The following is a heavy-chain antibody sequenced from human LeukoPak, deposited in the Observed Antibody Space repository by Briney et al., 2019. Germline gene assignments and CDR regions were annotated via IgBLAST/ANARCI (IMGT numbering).Heavy chain of an antibody. CDR3: AGGPYYYGSGSYRLPLNYYYYYMDV. Sequence: GGSLRLSCAASGFTFSSYNMNWVRQTPGQGLEWVSSITSGSSHIYYADSVKGRFTISRDNSKNTLYLQMNSLRAEDTAVYYCAGGPYYYGSGSYRLPLNYYYYYMDVWGKGTTVTISS. V-gene: IGHV3-21*04. CDR1: GFTFSSYN. CDR2: ITSGSSHI. J-gene: IGHJ6*03. D-gene: IGHD3-10*01.